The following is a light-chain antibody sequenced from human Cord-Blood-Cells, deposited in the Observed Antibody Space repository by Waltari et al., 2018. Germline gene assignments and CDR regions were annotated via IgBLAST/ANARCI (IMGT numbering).Light chain of an antibody. CDR3: QQYYSTPQT. CDR2: WAS. J-gene: IGKJ1*01. Sequence: DIVMTQSPDSLAVSLGERATINCKSSQSVLYSSNNKNYLAWYQQKPGQPPKLLIYWASTRESGVPDRFSGSGSGTDFTLTISSRQAEDVAVYYCQQYYSTPQTFGQGP. CDR1: QSVLYSSNNKNY. V-gene: IGKV4-1*01.